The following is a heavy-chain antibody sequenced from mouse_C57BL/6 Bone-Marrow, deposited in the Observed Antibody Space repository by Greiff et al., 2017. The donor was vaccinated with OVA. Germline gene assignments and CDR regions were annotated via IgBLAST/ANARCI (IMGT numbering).Heavy chain of an antibody. CDR2: IDPSDSYT. V-gene: IGHV1-50*01. D-gene: IGHD1-1*01. Sequence: QVQLQQPGAELVKPGASVKLSCKASGYTFTSYWMQWVKQRPGQGLEWIGEIDPSDSYTNYNQKFKGKATLTVDTSSSTAYMQLSSLTSEDSAVYYWARALITTVEGYFDVWGTGTTVTVSS. CDR1: GYTFTSYW. J-gene: IGHJ1*03. CDR3: ARALITTVEGYFDV.